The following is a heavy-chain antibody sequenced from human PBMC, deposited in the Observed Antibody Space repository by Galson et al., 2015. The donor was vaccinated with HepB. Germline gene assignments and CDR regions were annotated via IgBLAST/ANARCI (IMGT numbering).Heavy chain of an antibody. CDR2: ISVYNGNT. D-gene: IGHD6-19*01. CDR3: ARGVAVAGWYYFDY. CDR1: GYTFTAYG. V-gene: IGHV1-18*01. Sequence: SVKVSCKASGYTFTAYGISWVRQAPGQGLEWMGWISVYNGNTNYAQKLQGRVIMTTDTSTSTAYMELRSLRSDDTAVYYCARGVAVAGWYYFDYWGQGALVTVSS. J-gene: IGHJ4*02.